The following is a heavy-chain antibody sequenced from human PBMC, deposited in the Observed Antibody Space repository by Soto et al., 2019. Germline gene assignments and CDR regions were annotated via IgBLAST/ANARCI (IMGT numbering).Heavy chain of an antibody. J-gene: IGHJ4*02. CDR1: GYTFANYW. CDR3: ARKYYYGAGTLDY. D-gene: IGHD3-10*01. V-gene: IGHV5-51*01. CDR2: IYPGDSET. Sequence: GESLKISCKGSGYTFANYWIGWVRQMPGKGLEWMGIIYPGDSETRYSPSFQGQVTMSADKSISTAYLQWSSLKASDSAIYYCARKYYYGAGTLDYWGQGTLVTVSS.